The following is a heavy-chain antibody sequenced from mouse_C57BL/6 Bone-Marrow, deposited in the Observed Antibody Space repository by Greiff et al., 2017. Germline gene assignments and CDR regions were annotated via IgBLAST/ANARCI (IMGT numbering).Heavy chain of an antibody. J-gene: IGHJ2*01. CDR2: IYPRSGNP. CDR3: ATHLFHDY. Sequence: VQLQQSGAELARPGASVKLSCKASGYTFTSYGISWVKQRTGQGLEWIGEIYPRSGNPYYNEKFKGKATLTADKSSSTAYMELRSLTSEDSAVYFCATHLFHDYWGQGTTLTVSS. D-gene: IGHD1-1*01. CDR1: GYTFTSYG. V-gene: IGHV1-81*01.